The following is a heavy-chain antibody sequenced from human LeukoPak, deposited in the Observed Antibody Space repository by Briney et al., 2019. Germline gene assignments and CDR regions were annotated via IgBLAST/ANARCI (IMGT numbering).Heavy chain of an antibody. CDR2: ISYDGSNK. Sequence: PGGSLRLSCAASGLTFSSYAMHWVRQAPGKGLEWVAVISYDGSNKYYADSVKGRFTISRDNSKNTLYLQMNSLRAEDTAVYYCARSYYDSSENWFDPWGQGTLVTVSS. CDR3: ARSYYDSSENWFDP. J-gene: IGHJ5*02. D-gene: IGHD3-22*01. V-gene: IGHV3-30-3*01. CDR1: GLTFSSYA.